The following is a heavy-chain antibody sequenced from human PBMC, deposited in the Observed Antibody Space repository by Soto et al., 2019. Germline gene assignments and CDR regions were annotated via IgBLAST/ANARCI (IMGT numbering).Heavy chain of an antibody. V-gene: IGHV3-23*01. CDR2: ISGSGGST. CDR3: AKDSALNYGDQLEDY. D-gene: IGHD4-17*01. J-gene: IGHJ4*02. CDR1: GFTFSSYA. Sequence: GALRLSCAASGFTFSSYAMSWVRQAPGKGLEWVSAISGSGGSTYYADCVKGRFTISRDNSKNTLYLQMNSLRAEDTAVYYCAKDSALNYGDQLEDYWGQGTLVTVSS.